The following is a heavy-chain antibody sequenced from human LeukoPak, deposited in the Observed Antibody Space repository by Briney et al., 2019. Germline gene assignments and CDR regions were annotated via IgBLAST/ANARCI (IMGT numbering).Heavy chain of an antibody. D-gene: IGHD6-25*01. V-gene: IGHV3-73*01. J-gene: IGHJ6*04. CDR3: THPAYYYNVDV. Sequence: GGSLRLSCSAPGLTFSASAIHWVRQASGKGLEWVGRIKTKADNYATAYAASVKGRFTISRDDSTNTAYLQMNSLKTEDTAVYYCTHPAYYYNVDVWGKGTTVTVSS. CDR1: GLTFSASA. CDR2: IKTKADNYAT.